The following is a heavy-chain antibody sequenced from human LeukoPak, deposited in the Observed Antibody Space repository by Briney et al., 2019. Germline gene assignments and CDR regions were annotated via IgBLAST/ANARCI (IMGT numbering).Heavy chain of an antibody. CDR1: GGSISSYY. CDR3: ARGRFMITFGGVIVTGWFDP. J-gene: IGHJ5*02. CDR2: IYYSGST. D-gene: IGHD3-16*02. Sequence: PSETLSLTCTVSGGSISSYYWSWIRQPPGKGLEWIGYIYYSGSTNYNPSLKSRVTISVDTSKNQFSLKLSSVTAADTAVYYCARGRFMITFGGVIVTGWFDPWGQGTLVTVSS. V-gene: IGHV4-59*12.